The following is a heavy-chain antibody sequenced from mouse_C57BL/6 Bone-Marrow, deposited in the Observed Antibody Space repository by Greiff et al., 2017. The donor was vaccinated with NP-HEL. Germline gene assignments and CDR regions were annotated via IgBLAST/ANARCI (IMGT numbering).Heavy chain of an antibody. J-gene: IGHJ2*01. D-gene: IGHD1-1*01. CDR3: ARHPTVVATEGYFDY. V-gene: IGHV5-6*02. Sequence: DVKLVESGGDLVKPGGSLKLSCAASGFTFSSYGMSWVRQTPDKRLEWVATISSGGSYTYYPDSVKGRFTISRDNAKNTLYLQMSSLKSEDTAMYYCARHPTVVATEGYFDYWGQGTTLTVSS. CDR1: GFTFSSYG. CDR2: ISSGGSYT.